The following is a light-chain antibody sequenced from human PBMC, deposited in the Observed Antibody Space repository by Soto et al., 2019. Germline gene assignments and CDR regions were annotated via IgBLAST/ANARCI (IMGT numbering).Light chain of an antibody. CDR1: QSVLYSSNNXXY. CDR3: QQYYGTPWT. V-gene: IGKV4-1*01. J-gene: IGKJ1*01. CDR2: WXS. Sequence: DIVMTQSPDSLAVSLGERATINCKSSQSVLYSSNNXXYLXWYQQKPGQPPKLLIYWXSTRESGVPDRFSGSVSGTDFTLTISSXQAEDVAVYYCQQYYGTPWTFGQGTKVEIK.